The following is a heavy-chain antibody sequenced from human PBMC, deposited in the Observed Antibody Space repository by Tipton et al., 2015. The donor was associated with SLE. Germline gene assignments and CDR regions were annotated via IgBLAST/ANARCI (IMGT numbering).Heavy chain of an antibody. D-gene: IGHD3-3*01. J-gene: IGHJ4*02. CDR3: ARGPAFGVILPYFND. Sequence: TLSLTCSVSGDSSTSYLWNWIRQPPGKRLEWIGHIYHSGKIDYNPSIDSRFSISRDSSKNQFSLRLTSVTSVDTAVYFCARGPAFGVILPYFNDWGQGTLVTVSS. CDR1: GDSSTSYL. V-gene: IGHV4-59*01. CDR2: IYHSGKI.